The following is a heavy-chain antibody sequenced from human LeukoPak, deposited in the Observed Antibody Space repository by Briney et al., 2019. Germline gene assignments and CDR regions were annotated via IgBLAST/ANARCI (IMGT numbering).Heavy chain of an antibody. CDR3: AKGKSVHNGDFDY. CDR1: GFTFSSYA. J-gene: IGHJ4*02. CDR2: ISYDGSNK. Sequence: AGGSLRLSCAASGFTFSSYAMHWVRQAPGKGLEWVAVISYDGSNKYYADSVKGRFTISRDNSKNTLYLQMNSLRAEDTAVYYCAKGKSVHNGDFDYWGQGTLVTVSS. D-gene: IGHD4-17*01. V-gene: IGHV3-30*04.